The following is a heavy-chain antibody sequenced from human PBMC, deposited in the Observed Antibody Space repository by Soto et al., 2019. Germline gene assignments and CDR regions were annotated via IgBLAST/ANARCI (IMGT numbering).Heavy chain of an antibody. J-gene: IGHJ5*01. CDR2: IISSGLTT. D-gene: IGHD3-10*01. CDR1: GFHFRRYE. V-gene: IGHV3-48*03. CDR3: ARYGTRGDW. Sequence: GVSLRLSCQASGFHFRRYEIHWVRKAPGNGLECVSYIISSGLTTYYADLAEGRFTISRDNAKDSLYLHLSSLRVGDTAVYYCARYGTRGDWWGLGTQVTFSS.